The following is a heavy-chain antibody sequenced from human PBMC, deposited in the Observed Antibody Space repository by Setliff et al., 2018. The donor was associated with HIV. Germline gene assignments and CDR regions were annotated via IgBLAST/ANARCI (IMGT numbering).Heavy chain of an antibody. D-gene: IGHD2-2*01. V-gene: IGHV4-4*02. CDR3: ARGHPIVPTGLVSFYFDH. J-gene: IGHJ4*02. CDR1: GGSISSSNW. Sequence: SETLSLTCAVSGGSISSSNWWSWVRQAPGEGLGWIGEIHHSGSTNYKPSLKSRVTISVDTSKNQFALKLSSVSSADTAVYYCARGHPIVPTGLVSFYFDHWGQGTLVTVSS. CDR2: IHHSGST.